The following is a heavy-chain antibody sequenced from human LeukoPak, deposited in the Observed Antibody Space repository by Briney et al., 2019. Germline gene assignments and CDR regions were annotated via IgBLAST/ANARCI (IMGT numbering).Heavy chain of an antibody. J-gene: IGHJ3*02. V-gene: IGHV3-30*02. CDR3: AKALGSGSSYDAFDI. CDR1: GFSFSTYG. Sequence: GGSLRLSCAASGFSFSTYGINWVRQAPGKGLEWVAFIRYDGGNKYYADSVKGRFTISRDNSKNTLYLQMNSLGVEDTAVYYCAKALGSGSSYDAFDIWGQGTMVTVSS. D-gene: IGHD1-26*01. CDR2: IRYDGGNK.